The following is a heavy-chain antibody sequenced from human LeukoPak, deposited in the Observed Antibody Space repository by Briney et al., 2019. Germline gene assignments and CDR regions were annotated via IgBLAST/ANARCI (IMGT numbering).Heavy chain of an antibody. D-gene: IGHD3-22*01. CDR3: ARTPIYYFDNSGYYN. CDR2: IYARGNT. CDR1: GGSISNYY. V-gene: IGHV4-4*07. Sequence: SETLSLTCTVSGGSISNYYWSWIRQPAGKGLEWIGLIYARGNTNYNPSLKSRVTMSIDTSKNQFSLKLTSVTAADTAVYYCARTPIYYFDNSGYYNCGEGTLVTVSS. J-gene: IGHJ4*02.